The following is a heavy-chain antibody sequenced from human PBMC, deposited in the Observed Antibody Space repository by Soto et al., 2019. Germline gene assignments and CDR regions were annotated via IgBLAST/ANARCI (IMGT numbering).Heavy chain of an antibody. V-gene: IGHV3-15*01. CDR1: GFTFANAW. CDR3: VWGVPFI. CDR2: IKSKSDGGTT. J-gene: IGHJ3*02. Sequence: EVQLVESGGGVVKPGGSLRLSCNTSGFTFANAWMSWIRQAPGKGLEWIGRIKSKSDGGTTDYIAPVEGRFIVSREDSKNTLYLQMSGLKPEDTGVYYCVWGVPFIWGRGTEVIVSS. D-gene: IGHD3-16*01.